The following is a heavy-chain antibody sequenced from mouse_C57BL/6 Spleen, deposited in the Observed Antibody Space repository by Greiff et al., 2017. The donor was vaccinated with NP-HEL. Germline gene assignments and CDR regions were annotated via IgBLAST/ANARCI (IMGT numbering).Heavy chain of an antibody. CDR2: IYPRSGNT. CDR1: GYTFTSYG. Sequence: QVQLQQSGAELARPGASVKLSCKASGYTFTSYGISWVKQRPGQGLEWIGEIYPRSGNTYYNEKFKGKATLTADKSSSTAYMELRSLTSEDSAVYFCVYGSSLYYCDYWGQGTTLTVSS. CDR3: VYGSSLYYCDY. D-gene: IGHD1-1*01. V-gene: IGHV1-81*01. J-gene: IGHJ2*01.